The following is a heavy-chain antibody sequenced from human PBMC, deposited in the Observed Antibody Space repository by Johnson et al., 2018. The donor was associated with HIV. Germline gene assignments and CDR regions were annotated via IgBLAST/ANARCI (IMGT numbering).Heavy chain of an antibody. V-gene: IGHV3-9*01. CDR1: GFTFDDYA. D-gene: IGHD6-19*01. CDR3: AKVNRMEQWLAGGGAFDI. J-gene: IGHJ3*02. Sequence: VQLVESGGGLVQPGRSLRLSCAASGFTFDDYAMHLVRQAPGKGLEWVSGISWNSNNIGYADSVKGRFTISRDNAKNSLYLQMNSLRAEDTALYYCAKVNRMEQWLAGGGAFDIWGQGTMVTVSS. CDR2: ISWNSNNI.